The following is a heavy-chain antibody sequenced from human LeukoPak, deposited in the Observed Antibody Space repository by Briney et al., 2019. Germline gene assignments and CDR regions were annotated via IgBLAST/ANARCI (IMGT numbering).Heavy chain of an antibody. J-gene: IGHJ4*02. Sequence: SETLSLTCTVSGGSISSGGYYWSWIRQHPGKGLEWIGYIYYSGSTYYNPPLKSRVTISVDTSKNQFSLKLSSVTAADTAVYYCARDKAAAGIIDYWGQGTLVTVSS. D-gene: IGHD6-13*01. CDR3: ARDKAAAGIIDY. CDR2: IYYSGST. V-gene: IGHV4-31*03. CDR1: GGSISSGGYY.